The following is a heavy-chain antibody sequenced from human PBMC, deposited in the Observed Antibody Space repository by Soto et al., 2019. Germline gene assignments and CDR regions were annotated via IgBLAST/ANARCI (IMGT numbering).Heavy chain of an antibody. CDR2: ISGSGGST. J-gene: IGHJ4*02. Sequence: PGGSLRLSCAASGFTLSSYATSWVRQAPGKGLEWVSAISGSGGSTYYADSVKGRFTISRDNSKNTLYLQMNSLRAEDTAVYYCAKAPLPPRYFDWLLGPFDYWGQGTLVTVSS. CDR1: GFTLSSYA. CDR3: AKAPLPPRYFDWLLGPFDY. D-gene: IGHD3-9*01. V-gene: IGHV3-23*01.